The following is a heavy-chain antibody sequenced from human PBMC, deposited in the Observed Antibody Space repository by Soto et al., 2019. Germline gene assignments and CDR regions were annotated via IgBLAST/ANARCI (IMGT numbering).Heavy chain of an antibody. CDR1: GGSISGYY. Sequence: QVQLQESGPGLVKPSETLSLTCTVSGGSISGYYYSWIRQPPGKGLEYIGYIYYGGTTNYNPSLKSRVTISIDTSKNQLYLHLSSVTVADTAIYFCARHDVIAKSENGLDVWGQGTTVSVS. CDR3: ARHDVIAKSENGLDV. V-gene: IGHV4-59*08. J-gene: IGHJ6*02. CDR2: IYYGGTT.